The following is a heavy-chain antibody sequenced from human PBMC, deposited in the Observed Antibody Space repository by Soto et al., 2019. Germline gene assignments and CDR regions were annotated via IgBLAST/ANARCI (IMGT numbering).Heavy chain of an antibody. V-gene: IGHV4-39*01. CDR1: GGSISSSSYY. D-gene: IGHD6-13*01. CDR2: VYYSGST. CDR3: PRHLRSSSWNPPPGWFDP. J-gene: IGHJ5*02. Sequence: QLQLQESGPGLVKPSETLSLTCTVSGGSISSSSYYWGWIRQPPGKGLEWIGSVYYSGSTYYNPSLKVRVPLPVDTPKNQFPRKLGSVPPPDPSGNYCPRHLRSSSWNPPPGWFDPWGQGTLVTVSS.